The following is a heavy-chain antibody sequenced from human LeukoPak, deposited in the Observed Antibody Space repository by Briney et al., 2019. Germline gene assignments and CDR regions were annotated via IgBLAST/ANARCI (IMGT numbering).Heavy chain of an antibody. CDR1: GGTFSSYD. V-gene: IGHV1-69*06. CDR2: IIPIFGTT. J-gene: IGHJ4*02. Sequence: VASVKVSCKASGGTFSSYDISWLRQAPGQGLEWMGGIIPIFGTTNYVQKFQGRVTITADKSTSTAYMELRSLRSDDTAVYYCARVAISDYDGGDFDYWGQGTLVTVSS. D-gene: IGHD5-12*01. CDR3: ARVAISDYDGGDFDY.